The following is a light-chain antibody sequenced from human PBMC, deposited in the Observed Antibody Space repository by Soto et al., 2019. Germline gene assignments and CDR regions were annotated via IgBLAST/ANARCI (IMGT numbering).Light chain of an antibody. CDR2: AVT. Sequence: QSVLTQPRSVSGSSGQSVTISCTGTSSDVGGYNYVSWYQQYPGKAPKVMIYAVTKRPSGVPDRISGSKSGNTASLTISGLQAEDEADYYCCSYAGSYTYYVFGTGTKVTVL. J-gene: IGLJ1*01. V-gene: IGLV2-11*01. CDR1: SSDVGGYNY. CDR3: CSYAGSYTYYV.